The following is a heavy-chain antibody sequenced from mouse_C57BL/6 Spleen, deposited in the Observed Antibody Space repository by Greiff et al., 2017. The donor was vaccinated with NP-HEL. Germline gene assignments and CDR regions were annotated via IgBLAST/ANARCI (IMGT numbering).Heavy chain of an antibody. CDR3: AREKDARDY. CDR1: GFTFSDYY. CDR2: ISNGGGST. J-gene: IGHJ4*01. V-gene: IGHV5-12*01. Sequence: EVQRVESGGGLVQPGGSLKLSCASSGFTFSDYYMYWVRQTPEQRLEWVAYISNGGGSTYYPDTVKGRFTISRDNAKNTLYLQMSRLKSEDTAMYYCAREKDARDYWGQGTSVTVSS.